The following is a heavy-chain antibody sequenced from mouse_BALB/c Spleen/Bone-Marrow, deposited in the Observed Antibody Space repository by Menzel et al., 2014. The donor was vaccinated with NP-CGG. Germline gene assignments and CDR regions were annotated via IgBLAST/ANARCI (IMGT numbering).Heavy chain of an antibody. Sequence: VQLVESGAELVRPGTSVKVSCKASGYAFXNYLIEWVKQRPGQGLEWIGVINPGSGGTNYNEKFKGKATLTADKSSSTAYMQLSSPTSDDSAVYFCARRDYSFAYWGQGTLVTVSA. CDR1: GYAFXNYL. V-gene: IGHV1-54*01. CDR2: INPGSGGT. J-gene: IGHJ3*01. D-gene: IGHD2-13*01. CDR3: ARRDYSFAY.